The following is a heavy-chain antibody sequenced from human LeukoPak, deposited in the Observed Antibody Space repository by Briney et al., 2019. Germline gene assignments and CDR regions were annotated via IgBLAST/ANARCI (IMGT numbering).Heavy chain of an antibody. CDR3: ARQGSSWYGPDY. CDR2: IYHSGST. J-gene: IGHJ4*02. D-gene: IGHD6-13*01. V-gene: IGHV4-38-2*01. Sequence: SETLSLTCAVSGYSISSGYYWGWIRQPPGKGLEWIGSIYHSGSTYYNPSLKSRVTISVDTSKNQFSLKLSSVTAADTAVYYCARQGSSWYGPDYRGQGTLVTVSS. CDR1: GYSISSGYY.